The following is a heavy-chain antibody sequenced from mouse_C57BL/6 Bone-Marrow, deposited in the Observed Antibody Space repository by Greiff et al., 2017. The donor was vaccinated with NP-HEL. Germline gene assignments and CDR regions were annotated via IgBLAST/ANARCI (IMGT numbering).Heavy chain of an antibody. CDR2: IYPGSGNT. CDR3: ARGPYYYVSSYDDYAMDY. CDR1: GYTFTDYY. J-gene: IGHJ4*01. V-gene: IGHV1-76*01. D-gene: IGHD1-1*01. Sequence: VQLQQSGAELVRPGASVKLSCKASGYTFTDYYINWVKQRPGQGLEWIARIYPGSGNTYYNEKFKGKATLTAEKSSSTAYMQLSSLTSEDSAVYFCARGPYYYVSSYDDYAMDYWGQGTSVTVSS.